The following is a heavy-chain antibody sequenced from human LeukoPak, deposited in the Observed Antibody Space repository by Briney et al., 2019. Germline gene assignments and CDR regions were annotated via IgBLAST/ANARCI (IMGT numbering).Heavy chain of an antibody. D-gene: IGHD4-11*01. V-gene: IGHV3-9*01. CDR2: LNWNGGSI. CDR3: ARDAGVTYYYYMDV. J-gene: IGHJ6*03. Sequence: GRSLRLSCAASGFTFDDYAMHWVRQAPGKGLEWVSGLNWNGGSIGYADSVKGRFTISRDNAKNSLYLQMNSLRAEDTAVYYCARDAGVTYYYYMDVWGKGTTVTVSS. CDR1: GFTFDDYA.